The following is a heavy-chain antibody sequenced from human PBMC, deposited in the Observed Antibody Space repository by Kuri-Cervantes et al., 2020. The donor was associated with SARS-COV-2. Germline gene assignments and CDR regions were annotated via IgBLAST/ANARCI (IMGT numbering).Heavy chain of an antibody. J-gene: IGHJ4*02. V-gene: IGHV3-21*01. CDR2: ISSSSSHI. D-gene: IGHD3-10*01. Sequence: GESLKISCAASGFTFSSYTMNWVRQAPGKGLEWVSVISSSSSHIFYADSVRGRFTVSRDNAQNSLYLQMNSLRDEDTAVYYCARDPFLWFRPGGIDYWGQGTLVTVSS. CDR3: ARDPFLWFRPGGIDY. CDR1: GFTFSSYT.